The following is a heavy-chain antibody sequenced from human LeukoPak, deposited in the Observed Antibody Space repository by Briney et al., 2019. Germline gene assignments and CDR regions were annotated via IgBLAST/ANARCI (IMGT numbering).Heavy chain of an antibody. CDR3: ARDSFLDPTWDY. V-gene: IGHV3-48*01. J-gene: IGHJ4*02. CDR1: GFTFSSYS. D-gene: IGHD3/OR15-3a*01. CDR2: ISSSSGTI. Sequence: GGSLRLSCAASGFTFSSYSMNWVRQAPGKGLEWVSYISSSSGTIYYADSVKGRFTISRDNAKNSLYLQMNSLRAEDTAVYYCARDSFLDPTWDYWGQGTLVTVSS.